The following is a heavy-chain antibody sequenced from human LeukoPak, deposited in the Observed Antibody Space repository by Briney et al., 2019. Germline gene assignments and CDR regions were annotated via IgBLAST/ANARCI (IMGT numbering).Heavy chain of an antibody. CDR3: ARGGAYESHGVLDY. CDR2: IYSDGTT. Sequence: GGSLRLSCADSAFTVSNKYMSWLRQAPGKGLEWVSVIYSDGTTYYADSVKGRFTISRDNSKNTLYLQMSSLRAEDTALYYCARGGAYESHGVLDYWGQGALVTVSS. V-gene: IGHV3-53*01. CDR1: AFTVSNKY. J-gene: IGHJ4*02. D-gene: IGHD5-12*01.